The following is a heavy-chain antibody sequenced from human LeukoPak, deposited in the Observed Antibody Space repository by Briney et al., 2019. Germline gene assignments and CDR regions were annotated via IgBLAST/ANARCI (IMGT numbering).Heavy chain of an antibody. CDR1: GYTFTSYG. CDR3: ARAGYCSGGSCYSLDYYYYGMDV. CDR2: ISAYNGNT. Sequence: GASVKVSCKASGYTFTSYGISWVRQAPGQGLEWMGWISAYNGNTNYAQKLQGRVTMTTVTSTSTAYMELRSLRSDDTAVYYCARAGYCSGGSCYSLDYYYYGMDVWGQGTTVTVSS. J-gene: IGHJ6*02. V-gene: IGHV1-18*01. D-gene: IGHD2-15*01.